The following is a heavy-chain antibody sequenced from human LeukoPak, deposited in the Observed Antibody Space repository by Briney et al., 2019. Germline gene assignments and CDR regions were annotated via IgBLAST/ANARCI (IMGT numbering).Heavy chain of an antibody. Sequence: AGGSLRLSCAASGFTFSNFGMSWVRQAPGKGLEWVSSISGSDGSTYYADSVKGRFTISRDNSKNTLYLYMNSLRVEDTALYYCAKDRYESGWSGLWGQGTLVTVSS. J-gene: IGHJ4*02. CDR2: ISGSDGST. D-gene: IGHD6-19*01. CDR1: GFTFSNFG. CDR3: AKDRYESGWSGL. V-gene: IGHV3-23*01.